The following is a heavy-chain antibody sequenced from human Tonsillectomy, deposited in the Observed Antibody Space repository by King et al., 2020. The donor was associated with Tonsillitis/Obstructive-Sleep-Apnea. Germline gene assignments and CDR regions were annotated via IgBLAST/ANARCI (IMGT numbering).Heavy chain of an antibody. Sequence: VQLQQWGAGLLKPSETLSLTCAVYGGSFSGYYWSWIRQPPGKGLEWIGEINHSGSTNYNPSLKSRVTISVDTSKNQFSLKLSSVTAADTAVYYCARGDSSGYYYKPPHAFDIWGQGTMVPVSS. V-gene: IGHV4-34*01. D-gene: IGHD3-22*01. CDR2: INHSGST. J-gene: IGHJ3*02. CDR1: GGSFSGYY. CDR3: ARGDSSGYYYKPPHAFDI.